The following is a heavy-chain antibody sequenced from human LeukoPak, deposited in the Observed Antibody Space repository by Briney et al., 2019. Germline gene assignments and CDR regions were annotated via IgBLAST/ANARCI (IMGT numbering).Heavy chain of an antibody. D-gene: IGHD3-10*01. CDR2: IHTSGST. J-gene: IGHJ4*02. CDR3: ARGNYYTDFYY. CDR1: GGSISSSSYY. Sequence: PSETLSLTCTVSGGSISSSSYYWGWIRQPPGKGLEWIGRIHTSGSTEYNPSLKSRVTISEDTSNNQFSLKVSSVTAADTAVYYCARGNYYTDFYYWGQGTLVTVSS. V-gene: IGHV4-39*07.